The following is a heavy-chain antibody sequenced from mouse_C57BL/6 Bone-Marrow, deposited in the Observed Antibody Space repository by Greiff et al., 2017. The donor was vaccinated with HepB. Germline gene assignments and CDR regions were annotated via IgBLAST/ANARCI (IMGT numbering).Heavy chain of an antibody. J-gene: IGHJ3*01. CDR1: GFSFNTYA. Sequence: EVKVEESGGGLVQPKGSLKLSCAASGFSFNTYAMNWVRQAPGKGLEWVARIRSKSNNYATYYADSVKDRFTISRDDSESMLYLQMNNLKTEDTAMYYCVRHHGSSYRFAYWGQGTLVTVSA. CDR3: VRHHGSSYRFAY. V-gene: IGHV10-1*01. CDR2: IRSKSNNYAT. D-gene: IGHD1-1*01.